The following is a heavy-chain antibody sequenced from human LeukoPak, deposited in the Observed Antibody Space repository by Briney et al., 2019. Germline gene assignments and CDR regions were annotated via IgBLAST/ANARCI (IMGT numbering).Heavy chain of an antibody. CDR2: INHSGST. J-gene: IGHJ5*02. Sequence: WSWIRQPPGKGLEWIGEINHSGSTNYNPSLKSRVTISVDTSKNQSSLKLSSVTAADTAVYYCARESNYYGSGTGWFDPWGQGTLVTVSS. CDR3: ARESNYYGSGTGWFDP. V-gene: IGHV4-34*01. D-gene: IGHD3-10*01.